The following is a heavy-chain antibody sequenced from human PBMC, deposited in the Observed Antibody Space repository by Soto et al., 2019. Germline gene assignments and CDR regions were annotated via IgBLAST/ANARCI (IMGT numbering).Heavy chain of an antibody. D-gene: IGHD1-1*01. Sequence: QVQLVQSGAEVKKPGASVKVSCKTSGYTFTNNGINWVRQAPGQGLEWMGWISGYNGNTAYAQKLQGRVTMNTDTFTSTAYMELRSVRSDYTAVYYCARGSTPDGMDVWGQGTTVTVSS. CDR1: GYTFTNNG. V-gene: IGHV1-18*04. J-gene: IGHJ6*02. CDR3: ARGSTPDGMDV. CDR2: ISGYNGNT.